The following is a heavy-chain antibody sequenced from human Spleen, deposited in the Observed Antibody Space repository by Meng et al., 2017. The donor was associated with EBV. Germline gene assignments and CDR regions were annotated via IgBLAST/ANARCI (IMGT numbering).Heavy chain of an antibody. Sequence: VQLVQSGAEVTNPGASVKVSCKTSGYTFSMYGVSWVRQAPGQGPEWMGWISAYNGNTNYAQKLQGRVTMTTDTSTSTAYMELSSLSSDDTAVYYCARSGGSFDFWGQGTLVTVSS. J-gene: IGHJ4*02. CDR3: ARSGGSFDF. CDR1: GYTFSMYG. CDR2: ISAYNGNT. V-gene: IGHV1-18*01. D-gene: IGHD1-26*01.